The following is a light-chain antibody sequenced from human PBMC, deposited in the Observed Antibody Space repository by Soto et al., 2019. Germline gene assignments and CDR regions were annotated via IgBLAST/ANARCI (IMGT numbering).Light chain of an antibody. CDR3: QQRSDSWT. CDR2: GAS. Sequence: IVLTQSPATLSLSPXERATLSCRASQSVSSDLAGYQQKPGQAPRLRIYGASNRATGIPARFSGSGSGTDFTLTISSLEPEDSAVYYCQQRSDSWTFGQGTKVDIK. V-gene: IGKV3-11*01. J-gene: IGKJ1*01. CDR1: QSVSSD.